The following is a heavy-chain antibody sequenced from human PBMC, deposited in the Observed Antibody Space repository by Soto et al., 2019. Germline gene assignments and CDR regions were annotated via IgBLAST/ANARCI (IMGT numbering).Heavy chain of an antibody. J-gene: IGHJ4*02. Sequence: GGSLRLSCAASGFTFSSYALSWVRQAPGKGLEWVALISYDGSNQYYADSVKGRFTISRDNSKNTLFLQMNSLRADDTAVYYCAKDQASGQGSFDSWGQGTLVTVSS. CDR2: ISYDGSNQ. CDR1: GFTFSSYA. CDR3: AKDQASGQGSFDS. V-gene: IGHV3-30*18.